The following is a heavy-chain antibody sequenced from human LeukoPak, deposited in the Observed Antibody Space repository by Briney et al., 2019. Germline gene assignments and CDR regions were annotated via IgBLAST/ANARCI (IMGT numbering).Heavy chain of an antibody. Sequence: GGSLRLSCAASGFTFSTYVMSWVRQAPGKGLEWVSGISGSGDNTYYADSVKGRFTISRDNSKNTLYVQVNSLGTEDTAAYYCAKGSYYDSSGSFYFDYWGQGTLVTVSS. V-gene: IGHV3-23*01. CDR1: GFTFSTYV. J-gene: IGHJ4*02. CDR3: AKGSYYDSSGSFYFDY. D-gene: IGHD3-22*01. CDR2: ISGSGDNT.